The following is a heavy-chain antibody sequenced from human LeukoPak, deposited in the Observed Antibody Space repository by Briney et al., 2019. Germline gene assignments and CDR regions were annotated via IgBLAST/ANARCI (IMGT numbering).Heavy chain of an antibody. D-gene: IGHD4-11*01. CDR3: ARGEWGTVTNIGHPRPYFFDY. CDR1: GFTFSPHW. CDR2: IKHDGSEK. J-gene: IGHJ4*02. Sequence: GGSLRLSCAASGFTFSPHWMSWVRQAPGKGLEWVANIKHDGSEKFYVDSMKGRFPISRDNAKNSLSLQMHTLRVEDTAVFHCARGEWGTVTNIGHPRPYFFDYWGQGSLVTVSS. V-gene: IGHV3-7*01.